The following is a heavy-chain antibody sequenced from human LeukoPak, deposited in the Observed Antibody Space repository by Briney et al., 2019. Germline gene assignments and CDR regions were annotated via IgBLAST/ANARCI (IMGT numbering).Heavy chain of an antibody. CDR1: GGSISSSSYY. Sequence: PSETLSLTCTVSGGSISSSSYYWGWIRQPPGKGLEWIGSIYYSGSTYYNPSLKSRVTISVDTSKNQFSLKLSSVTAADTAVYYCARRTSGAVITDYWGQGTLVTVSS. J-gene: IGHJ4*02. CDR2: IYYSGST. V-gene: IGHV4-39*01. D-gene: IGHD3-10*01. CDR3: ARRTSGAVITDY.